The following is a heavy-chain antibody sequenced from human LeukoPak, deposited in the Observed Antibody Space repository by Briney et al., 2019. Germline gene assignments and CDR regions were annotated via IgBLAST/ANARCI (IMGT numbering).Heavy chain of an antibody. J-gene: IGHJ4*02. CDR3: ARDRELGY. Sequence: PSETLSLTCTVSGGSISSYYWSWIRQPPGKGLEWIGWSYHRGSTSYNPSLKSQVAISVDTSKNQFSLKLSSVTAADTAVYYCARDRELGYWGQGTLVTVSS. D-gene: IGHD1-1*01. CDR1: GGSISSYY. CDR2: SYHRGST. V-gene: IGHV4-59*01.